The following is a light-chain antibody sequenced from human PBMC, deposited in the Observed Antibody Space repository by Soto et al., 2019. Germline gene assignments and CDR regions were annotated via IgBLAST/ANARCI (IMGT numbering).Light chain of an antibody. V-gene: IGKV3-11*01. Sequence: IVLTQSPATLSLSPGQRATLSCRASESVGNYLAWYQQKPGQFPRLLIYDVSTSATGIPARFSGSGSGTDFTLTIRSLEPDDFAIYHCQERGGAWLSLGGGTRVDIK. CDR3: QERGGAWLS. J-gene: IGKJ4*01. CDR1: ESVGNY. CDR2: DVS.